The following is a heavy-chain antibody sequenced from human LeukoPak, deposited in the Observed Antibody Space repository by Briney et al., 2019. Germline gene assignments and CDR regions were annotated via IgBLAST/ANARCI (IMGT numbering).Heavy chain of an antibody. CDR2: ISGSGGNT. D-gene: IGHD6-19*01. V-gene: IGHV3-23*01. J-gene: IGHJ4*02. CDR1: GFTFSSYA. CDR3: AKDGKGAPVAGTGYFDY. Sequence: GGSLRLSCAASGFTFSSYAMSWVRQAPGKGLEWVSVISGSGGNTYYADSVKGRFTNSRDNSKNTLYLQMNSLRAEDTAIYYCAKDGKGAPVAGTGYFDYWGQGTLVTVSS.